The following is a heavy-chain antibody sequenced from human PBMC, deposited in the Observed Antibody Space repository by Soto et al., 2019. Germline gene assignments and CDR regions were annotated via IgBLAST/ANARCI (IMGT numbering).Heavy chain of an antibody. CDR1: GLTFSNYA. V-gene: IGHV3-23*01. J-gene: IGHJ4*02. CDR3: AKDRDEAILGVLDY. D-gene: IGHD3-3*01. CDR2: ISNSGGRT. Sequence: SLRLSCAASGLTFSNYAMSWVRQAPGKGLEWVSFISNSGGRTYYAESVKGRFTISRDNSKNTLYLQMNNLRAEDTAVYYCAKDRDEAILGVLDYWGQGTLVNVSS.